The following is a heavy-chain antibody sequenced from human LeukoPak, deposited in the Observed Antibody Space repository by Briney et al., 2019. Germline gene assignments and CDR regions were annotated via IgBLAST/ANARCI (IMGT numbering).Heavy chain of an antibody. CDR1: GYTFTGYY. CDR2: INPNSGGT. CDR3: ARALGYCSGGSCHT. J-gene: IGHJ4*02. V-gene: IGHV1-2*06. Sequence: GASVKVSFKASGYTFTGYYMHWVRQAPGQGLEWMGRINPNSGGTNYAQKFQGRVTMTRDTSISTAYMELSRLRSDDTAMYYCARALGYCSGGSCHTWGQGTLVTVSS. D-gene: IGHD2-15*01.